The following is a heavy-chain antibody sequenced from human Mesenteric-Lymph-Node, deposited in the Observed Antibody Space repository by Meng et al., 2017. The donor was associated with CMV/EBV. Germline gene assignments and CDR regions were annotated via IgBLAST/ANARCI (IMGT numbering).Heavy chain of an antibody. CDR1: GFIVSSHY. Sequence: GESLKISCAASGFIVSSHYMSWVGQAPGKGLEWVSMIYAGGDTYYADSVKGRFTISRDNSKNTLYLQMNNLRAEDTAVYYCAGRPLGYCSSTGCYDYWGQGTQVTVSS. J-gene: IGHJ4*02. V-gene: IGHV3-53*01. D-gene: IGHD2-2*03. CDR3: AGRPLGYCSSTGCYDY. CDR2: IYAGGDT.